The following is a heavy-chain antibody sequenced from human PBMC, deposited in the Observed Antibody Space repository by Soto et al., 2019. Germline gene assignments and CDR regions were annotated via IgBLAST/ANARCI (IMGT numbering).Heavy chain of an antibody. J-gene: IGHJ4*02. V-gene: IGHV3-21*01. CDR3: ARGRYCSGGSCYPGSTLFDY. Sequence: GGSLRLSCAASGFTFSSYSMNWVRQAPGKGLEWVSSISSSSSYIYYADSVKGRFTISRDNAKNSLYLQMNSLRAEDTAVYYCARGRYCSGGSCYPGSTLFDYWGQGTLVTVSS. D-gene: IGHD2-15*01. CDR1: GFTFSSYS. CDR2: ISSSSSYI.